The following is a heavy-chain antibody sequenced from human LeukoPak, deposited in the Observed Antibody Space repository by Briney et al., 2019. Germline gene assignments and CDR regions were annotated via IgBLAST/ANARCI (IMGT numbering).Heavy chain of an antibody. D-gene: IGHD3-10*01. CDR1: GGTFSNFA. CDR3: AREMGDREFYFDY. Sequence: SVKVSCKAPGGTFSNFAFSWLRQAPGQGLQWVGRIIPIVDVTSYAQNSKGRVTITADESTTTAYMELSSLRSEDTAVYYCAREMGDREFYFDYWGQGTLVTVSS. J-gene: IGHJ4*02. V-gene: IGHV1-69*04. CDR2: IIPIVDVT.